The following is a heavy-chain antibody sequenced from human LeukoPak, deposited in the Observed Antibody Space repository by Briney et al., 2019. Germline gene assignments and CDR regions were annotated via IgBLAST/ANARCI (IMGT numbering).Heavy chain of an antibody. CDR3: ARDKSLYGSGSYYPDAFDI. D-gene: IGHD3-10*01. CDR1: GGSISSYY. V-gene: IGHV4-59*01. Sequence: SETLSLTCTVSGGSISSYYWNWIRQPPGKGLEWIGYIYYSGSTNYNPSLKSRVTISVDTSKNQFSLKLSSVTAADTAVYYCARDKSLYGSGSYYPDAFDIWGQGTMVTVSS. J-gene: IGHJ3*02. CDR2: IYYSGST.